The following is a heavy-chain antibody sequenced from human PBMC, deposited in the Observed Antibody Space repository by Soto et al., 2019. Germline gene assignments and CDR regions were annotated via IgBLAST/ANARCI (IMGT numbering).Heavy chain of an antibody. CDR1: GLTFGSRA. CDR2: ITDTGGDA. V-gene: IGHV3-23*01. CDR3: ARGSTDSYPGSRIFDF. D-gene: IGHD3-10*01. Sequence: GGSLRLSCVASGLTFGSRAMSWVRQAPGEGLQWVSTITDTGGDAKYADSVRGRFVISRDNSKKTLYLQMTSLTAEDSAMYFCARGSTDSYPGSRIFDFWGRGTLVTVPQ. J-gene: IGHJ4*02.